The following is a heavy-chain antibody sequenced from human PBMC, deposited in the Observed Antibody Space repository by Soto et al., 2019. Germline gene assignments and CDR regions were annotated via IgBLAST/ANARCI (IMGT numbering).Heavy chain of an antibody. V-gene: IGHV3-23*01. Sequence: GGSLRLSCAASGFTFSSYAMSWVRQAPGKGLEWVSAISGSGGSTYYADSVKGRFTISRDNSKNTLYLQMNSLRAEDTAVYYCASNYAYAEGYYFYGIDVWGQGTTVTVSS. CDR1: GFTFSSYA. CDR2: ISGSGGST. CDR3: ASNYAYAEGYYFYGIDV. J-gene: IGHJ6*02. D-gene: IGHD3-16*01.